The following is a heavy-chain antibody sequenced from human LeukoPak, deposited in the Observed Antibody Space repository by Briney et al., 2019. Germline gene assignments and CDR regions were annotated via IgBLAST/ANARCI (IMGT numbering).Heavy chain of an antibody. CDR2: IYYSGGT. Sequence: SETLSLTCTVSGDSISDGDYYWSWIRQPPGKGLEWLGYIYYSGGTYYNPPLKSRLTISVDTSRNQFSLKLSSVTAADTAVYYCARAWTSAGRFDFWGQGTLVPVSS. J-gene: IGHJ4*02. CDR3: ARAWTSAGRFDF. CDR1: GDSISDGDYY. D-gene: IGHD6-13*01. V-gene: IGHV4-30-4*01.